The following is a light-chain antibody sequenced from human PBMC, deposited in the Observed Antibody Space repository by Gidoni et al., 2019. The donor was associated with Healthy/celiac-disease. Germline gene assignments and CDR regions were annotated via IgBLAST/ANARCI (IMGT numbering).Light chain of an antibody. CDR2: AAL. V-gene: IGKV1-39*01. J-gene: IGKJ5*01. CDR3: QQSYSTPST. Sequence: DIQMTQSPSSLSASARQSISSDLNWYQQKLGKAPKLLIYAALSLQSGVPSRFSGGGSGTDFTLTISSVQPVDFATYYCQQSYSTPSTFGQGTRVEIK. CDR1: QSISSD.